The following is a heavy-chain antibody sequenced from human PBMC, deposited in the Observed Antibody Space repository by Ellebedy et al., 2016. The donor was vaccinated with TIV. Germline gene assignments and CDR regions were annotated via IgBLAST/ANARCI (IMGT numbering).Heavy chain of an antibody. CDR2: INPDGSVQ. CDR1: GYTFSDSW. D-gene: IGHD2-2*03. V-gene: IGHV3-7*01. Sequence: GESLKISCAASGYTFSDSWMIWVRQAPGKGLEWVANINPDGSVQAYVDSVKGRFAISRDNAKNSLYLQMNTLRPEDTAVDYCAKVPVGFCNRTFCFYLDDWGQGTLVSVSS. J-gene: IGHJ4*02. CDR3: AKVPVGFCNRTFCFYLDD.